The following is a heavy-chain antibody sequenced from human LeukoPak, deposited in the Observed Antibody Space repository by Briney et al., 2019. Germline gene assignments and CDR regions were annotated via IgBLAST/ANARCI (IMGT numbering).Heavy chain of an antibody. CDR2: IYPGDSDT. D-gene: IGHD2/OR15-2a*01. CDR1: GYSFTTYW. J-gene: IGHJ6*02. Sequence: GESLKISGKGSGYSFTTYWIGWVRQMPGKGLEWMGIIYPGDSDTRYSPSFQGQVTISADKSISTAYLQWSSLKASDTAMYFCARLNSVNYYYYGMDVWGQGTTVTVSS. V-gene: IGHV5-51*01. CDR3: ARLNSVNYYYYGMDV.